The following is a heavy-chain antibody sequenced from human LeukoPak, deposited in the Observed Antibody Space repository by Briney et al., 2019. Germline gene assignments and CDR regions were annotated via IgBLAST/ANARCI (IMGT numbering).Heavy chain of an antibody. CDR3: TRGTIFGVVSFYYGLDV. CDR1: GYTFTGYY. J-gene: IGHJ6*02. D-gene: IGHD3-3*01. Sequence: ASVKVSCKASGYTFTGYYMHWVRQAPGQRLEWMGWINAGNGNTKYSQKFQGRVTITTDTSASTAYMELSSLRSEDTAVYYCTRGTIFGVVSFYYGLDVWGQGTSVTVSS. CDR2: INAGNGNT. V-gene: IGHV1-3*01.